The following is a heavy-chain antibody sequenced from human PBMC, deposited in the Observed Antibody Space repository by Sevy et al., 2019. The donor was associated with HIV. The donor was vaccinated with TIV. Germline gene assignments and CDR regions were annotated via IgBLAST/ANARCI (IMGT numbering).Heavy chain of an antibody. V-gene: IGHV3-66*01. Sequence: GGSLRLSCAASGFTVNSNYMTWVRQAPGKGLEGVSVIHSDDTTYHADSVKDRFTISRDNFKNTLYLNMSSLKAEDTAFYTCGGVKGGSAKRLNSWGQGTLVTVSS. CDR3: GGVKGGSAKRLNS. J-gene: IGHJ4*02. CDR1: GFTVNSNY. CDR2: IHSDDTT. D-gene: IGHD2-15*01.